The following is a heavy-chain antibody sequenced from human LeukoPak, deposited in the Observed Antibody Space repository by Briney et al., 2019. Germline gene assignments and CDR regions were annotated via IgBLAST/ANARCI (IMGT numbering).Heavy chain of an antibody. CDR3: ARDDVLRYFALHDY. D-gene: IGHD3-9*01. CDR2: ISSSSSYI. Sequence: GGSLRLSCAASGFTFSSYSMNWVRQAPGKGLEWVSSISSSSSYIYYADSVKGRFTISRDNAKNSLYLQMNSLRAEDTAVYYCARDDVLRYFALHDYWGQGTLVTVSS. CDR1: GFTFSSYS. J-gene: IGHJ4*02. V-gene: IGHV3-21*01.